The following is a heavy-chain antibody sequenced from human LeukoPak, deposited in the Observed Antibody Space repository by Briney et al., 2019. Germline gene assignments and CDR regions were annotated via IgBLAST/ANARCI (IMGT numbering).Heavy chain of an antibody. CDR3: ARDSGAMGCSGGSCYWDF. J-gene: IGHJ4*02. Sequence: ASVKVSCKASGYTFTGYHMHWVRQAPGQGLEWMGWFNPNSGGTNYAQKFQGRVTMTRDTSISTAYMDLSRLRSDDTAVYYCARDSGAMGCSGGSCYWDFWGQGTLVTVSS. D-gene: IGHD2-15*01. CDR2: FNPNSGGT. CDR1: GYTFTGYH. V-gene: IGHV1-2*02.